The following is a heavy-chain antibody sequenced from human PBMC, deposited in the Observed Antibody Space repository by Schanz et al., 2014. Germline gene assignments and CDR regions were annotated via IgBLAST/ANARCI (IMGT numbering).Heavy chain of an antibody. CDR3: ARGLVRYFAY. J-gene: IGHJ4*02. CDR1: GRTFIVYH. CDR2: INPNSGGA. D-gene: IGHD2-8*02. V-gene: IGHV1-2*06. Sequence: QVLLVQSGAEVKQPGASMKVSCKASGRTFIVYHVLHWVRQAPGQGLEWMGRINPNSGGASYAQKIQGRVTMTRDTSISTAYMELSRLRSDDTAVYYCARGLVRYFAYWGQGTLVTVSS.